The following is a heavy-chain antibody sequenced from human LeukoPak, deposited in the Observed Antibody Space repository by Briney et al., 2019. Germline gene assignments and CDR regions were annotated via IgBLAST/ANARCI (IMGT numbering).Heavy chain of an antibody. J-gene: IGHJ4*02. CDR3: AKDMERWLQALLDY. D-gene: IGHD5-24*01. Sequence: GGSLRLSCAASGFTFSSYAMHWVRQAPGKGLEWVAVISYDGSNKYYADSVKGRFTISRDNSKNTLYLQMNSLRAEDTAVYYCAKDMERWLQALLDYWGQGTLVTVSS. CDR2: ISYDGSNK. CDR1: GFTFSSYA. V-gene: IGHV3-30-3*01.